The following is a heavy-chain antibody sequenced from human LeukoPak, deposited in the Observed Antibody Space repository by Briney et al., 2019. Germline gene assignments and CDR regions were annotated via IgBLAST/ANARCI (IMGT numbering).Heavy chain of an antibody. D-gene: IGHD1-14*01. CDR1: GFTFSSYG. CDR2: ISGSGGST. CDR3: ARDEGITRGFDY. Sequence: HPGGSLRLSCAASGFTFSSYGMSWVRQAPGKGLEWVSAISGSGGSTYYADSVKGRFTISRDNSKNTLYLQMNSLRAEDTAVYYCARDEGITRGFDYWGQGTLVTVSS. J-gene: IGHJ4*02. V-gene: IGHV3-23*01.